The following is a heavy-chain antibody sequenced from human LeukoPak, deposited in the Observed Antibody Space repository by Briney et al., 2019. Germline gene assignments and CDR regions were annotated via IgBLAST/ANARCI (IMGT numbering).Heavy chain of an antibody. Sequence: GGSLRLSCAASGFTFSTYWMHWVRQAPGKGLVWVSRMNSDGSSKTYADSVKGRFTISRDNAKNTLYLQMNSLRGEDTAVYYCVREDPRTGHWFFDLWGRGTLVTVSS. CDR1: GFTFSTYW. CDR3: VREDPRTGHWFFDL. V-gene: IGHV3-74*01. J-gene: IGHJ2*01. CDR2: MNSDGSSK.